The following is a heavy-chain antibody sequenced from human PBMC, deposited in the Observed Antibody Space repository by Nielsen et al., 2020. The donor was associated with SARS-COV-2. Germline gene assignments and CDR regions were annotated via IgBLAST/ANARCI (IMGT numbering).Heavy chain of an antibody. Sequence: SETLSLTCTVSGGSISSGDFYWSWIRQPPGKGLEWIGYTYSSATYNPSLGSRVTISVDTSKNQFSLKLNSVTAADTAVYYCTRSDYYGSGSYCFDYWGQGTLVTVSS. CDR3: TRSDYYGSGSYCFDY. CDR2: TYSSAT. D-gene: IGHD3-10*01. CDR1: GGSISSGDFY. V-gene: IGHV4-30-4*01. J-gene: IGHJ4*02.